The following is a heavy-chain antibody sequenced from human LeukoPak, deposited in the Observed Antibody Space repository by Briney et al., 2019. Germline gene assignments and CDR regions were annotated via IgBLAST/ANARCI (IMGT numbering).Heavy chain of an antibody. J-gene: IGHJ5*02. Sequence: PSETLSLTCAVYGGSFSGYYWSWLRQPPGKGLEGIGEINHSGSTNYNPSLKSRVTISVDTYKNQFSLKLSSVTAADTAVYYCARSDPVGYGSLYNWFDPWGQGTLVTVSS. CDR2: INHSGST. CDR3: ARSDPVGYGSLYNWFDP. V-gene: IGHV4-34*01. CDR1: GGSFSGYY. D-gene: IGHD3-10*01.